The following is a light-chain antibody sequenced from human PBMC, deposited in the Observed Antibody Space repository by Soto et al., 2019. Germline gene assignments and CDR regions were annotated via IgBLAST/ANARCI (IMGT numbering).Light chain of an antibody. J-gene: IGKJ1*01. Sequence: DIQMTQSPSTLSASVGDRASITCRASQSISRQLAWYQQKPGKAPNILLYQASNLENGVPSRFTGSGSGTEFALSISSLQPDDLAAYYCLHYQRYWTIGQGTKVEV. V-gene: IGKV1-5*03. CDR3: LHYQRYWT. CDR2: QAS. CDR1: QSISRQ.